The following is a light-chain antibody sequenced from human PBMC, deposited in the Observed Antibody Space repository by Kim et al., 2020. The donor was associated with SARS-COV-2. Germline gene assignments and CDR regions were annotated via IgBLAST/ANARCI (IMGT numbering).Light chain of an antibody. J-gene: IGLJ3*02. V-gene: IGLV4-69*01. CDR1: SGHGNNA. CDR3: QTWGAGVWV. CDR2: VNSDGSH. Sequence: ASVKLTCNLSSGHGNNAISWQQQQPGKGPRHLMKVNSDGSHSKGDGIPDRFSGSSSGAERYLTVSSLQSEDEADYYCQTWGAGVWVFGGGTRLTVL.